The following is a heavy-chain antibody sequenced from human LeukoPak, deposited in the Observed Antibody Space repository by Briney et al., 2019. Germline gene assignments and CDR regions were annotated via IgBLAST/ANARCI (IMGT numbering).Heavy chain of an antibody. J-gene: IGHJ4*02. CDR1: GFAFSNAW. V-gene: IGHV3-15*01. D-gene: IGHD3-10*01. Sequence: GGSLRLSCAASGFAFSNAWMSWVRQAPGKGLEWVGRIKSKTDGGTTDYAAPVKGRFTISRDDSKNTLYLQMNSLKTEDTAVYYCTTDYASSYYYGSGSYYNRYYYFDYWGQGTLVTVSS. CDR3: TTDYASSYYYGSGSYYNRYYYFDY. CDR2: IKSKTDGGTT.